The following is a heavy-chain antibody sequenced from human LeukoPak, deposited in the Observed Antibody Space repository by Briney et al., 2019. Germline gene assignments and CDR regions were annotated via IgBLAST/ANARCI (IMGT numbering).Heavy chain of an antibody. D-gene: IGHD3-3*01. Sequence: GGSLRLSCTASGFTFGDYAMSWVRQAPGKGLEWVGFIRSKAYGGTTEYAASVKGRFTISRDDSKRIAHLQMNSLKTEDTAVYYCTRDAGFLEWLLIDYWGQGTLVTVSS. CDR1: GFTFGDYA. CDR3: TRDAGFLEWLLIDY. V-gene: IGHV3-49*04. J-gene: IGHJ4*02. CDR2: IRSKAYGGTT.